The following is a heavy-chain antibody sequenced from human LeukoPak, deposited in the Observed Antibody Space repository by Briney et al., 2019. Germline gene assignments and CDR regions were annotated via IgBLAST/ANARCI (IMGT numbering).Heavy chain of an antibody. V-gene: IGHV1-69*13. CDR3: ARHLPFGMVATPFDY. D-gene: IGHD5-12*01. J-gene: IGHJ4*02. CDR2: IIPIFGTA. Sequence: GASVKVSCKASGGTFSSYAISWVRQAPGQGLEWMGGIIPIFGTANYAQKFQGRVTITADESTSTAYMELSSLRSEDTAVYYCARHLPFGMVATPFDYWGQGTLVTVSS. CDR1: GGTFSSYA.